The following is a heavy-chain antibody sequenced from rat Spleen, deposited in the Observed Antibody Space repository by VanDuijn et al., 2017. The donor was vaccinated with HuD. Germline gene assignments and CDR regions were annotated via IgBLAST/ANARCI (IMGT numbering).Heavy chain of an antibody. Sequence: EVQLVESGGDLVQPGGSLKLSCAASGFSFSNSYMAWVRQAPTKGLEWVATISYDGSSTYYRDSVKGRFTISRDNAKSTLYLQMDSLRSEDTATYYCANAPNFDWFAYWGQGTLVTVSS. CDR3: ANAPNFDWFAY. CDR1: GFSFSNSY. J-gene: IGHJ3*01. V-gene: IGHV5-29*01. CDR2: ISYDGSST. D-gene: IGHD3-4*01.